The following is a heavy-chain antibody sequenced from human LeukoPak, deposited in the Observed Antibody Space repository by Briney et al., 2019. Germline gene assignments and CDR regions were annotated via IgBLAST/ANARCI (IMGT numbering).Heavy chain of an antibody. Sequence: GGSLRLSCAASGFTVSSNYMSWVRQAPGKGLEWVSVIYSGGSTYYADSVKGRFTISRDNSKNTLYLQMNSLRAEDTAVYYCARDTISGSTPYYDFWSGYRPHDAFDIWGQGTMVTVSS. D-gene: IGHD3-3*01. CDR3: ARDTISGSTPYYDFWSGYRPHDAFDI. CDR1: GFTVSSNY. V-gene: IGHV3-66*01. CDR2: IYSGGST. J-gene: IGHJ3*02.